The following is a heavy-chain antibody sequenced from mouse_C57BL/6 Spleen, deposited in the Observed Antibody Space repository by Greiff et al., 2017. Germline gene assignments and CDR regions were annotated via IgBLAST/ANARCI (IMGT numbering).Heavy chain of an antibody. CDR1: GFSLTSYG. D-gene: IGHD3-2*02. CDR3: ASGGAGAQAFAY. Sequence: QVQLKESGPGLVAPSQSLSITCTVSGFSLTSYGVDWVRQSPGKGLEWLGVIWGVGSTNYNSALKSRLSISKDNSKSQVFLKMHSLQTDDTAMYYCASGGAGAQAFAYWGQGTLVTVSA. J-gene: IGHJ3*01. CDR2: IWGVGST. V-gene: IGHV2-6*01.